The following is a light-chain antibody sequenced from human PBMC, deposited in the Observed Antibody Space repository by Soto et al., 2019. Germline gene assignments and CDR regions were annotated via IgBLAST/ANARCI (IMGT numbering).Light chain of an antibody. CDR1: RSDVGNYDR. CDR2: EVN. J-gene: IGLJ2*01. Sequence: QSALTQPPSVSGTPGQSVTISCTETRSDVGNYDRVSWNQQSPHTAPKLIIYEVNNRPSGVPDRFFGSKSGNTASVTISGLQAADEADDYCSSYTTRSLVVFGGGTKLTVL. CDR3: SSYTTRSLVV. V-gene: IGLV2-18*02.